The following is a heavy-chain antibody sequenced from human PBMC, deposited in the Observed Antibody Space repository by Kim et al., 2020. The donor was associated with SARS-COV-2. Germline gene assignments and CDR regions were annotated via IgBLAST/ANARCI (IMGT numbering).Heavy chain of an antibody. CDR3: ARVGYDYVWGSYRDSYYYYGMDV. D-gene: IGHD3-16*02. CDR1: GFTFSDYY. Sequence: GGALRLSCAASGFTFSDYYMSWIRQAPGKGLEWVSYISSSSSYTNYADSVKGRFTISRDNAKTSLYLQMNSLRAEDTAVYYCARVGYDYVWGSYRDSYYYYGMDVWGQGTTGTVPS. V-gene: IGHV3-11*05. J-gene: IGHJ6*02. CDR2: ISSSSSYT.